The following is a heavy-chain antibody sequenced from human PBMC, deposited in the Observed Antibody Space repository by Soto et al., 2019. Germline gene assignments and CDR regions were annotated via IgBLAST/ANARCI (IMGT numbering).Heavy chain of an antibody. J-gene: IGHJ4*02. Sequence: GRFLRLSCAASWFTCVDLALQRVSQASGKGLEWLGRIGSRGETYATTYAASVKGRFTISRDDSKKTAYLQMNSLESEDTAVYYCSRDDSDWFFNWGRGTLVTVSS. D-gene: IGHD3-9*01. V-gene: IGHV3-73*01. CDR3: SRDDSDWFFN. CDR1: WFTCVDLA. CDR2: IGSRGETYAT.